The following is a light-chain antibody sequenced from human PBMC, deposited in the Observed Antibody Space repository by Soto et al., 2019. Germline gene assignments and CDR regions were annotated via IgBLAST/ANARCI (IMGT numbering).Light chain of an antibody. CDR3: CSYGGSNNML. CDR1: SSDIGGYNY. J-gene: IGLJ2*01. V-gene: IGLV2-8*01. CDR2: EVN. Sequence: QSALTQPPSASGSPEQSVSISCTGTSSDIGGYNYVSWYQQHPGKAPKLIIYEVNTRPSGVPDRVSGSKSGNTASLTVSGLQAEDEADYYCCSYGGSNNMLCGGGTKLTVL.